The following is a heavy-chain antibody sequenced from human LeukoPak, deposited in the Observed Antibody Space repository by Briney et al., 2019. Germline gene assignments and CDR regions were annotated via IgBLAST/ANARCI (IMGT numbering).Heavy chain of an antibody. CDR2: INHSGST. Sequence: SETLSLTCAVYGGSFSGYYWSWIRQPPGKGLEWIGEINHSGSTNYNPSLKSRVTISIKTSTNQFSLKLNSVTAADTAVYYCARVSWELRSIDIWGQGTMVTVSS. V-gene: IGHV4-34*01. CDR3: ARVSWELRSIDI. D-gene: IGHD1-26*01. J-gene: IGHJ3*02. CDR1: GGSFSGYY.